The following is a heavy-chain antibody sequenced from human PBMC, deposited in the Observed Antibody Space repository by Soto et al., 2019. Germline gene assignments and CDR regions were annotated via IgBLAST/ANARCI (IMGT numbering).Heavy chain of an antibody. CDR2: ISPKNGNT. J-gene: IGHJ6*02. Sequence: ASVKVSCKASGYSFFTHGITWVRQTPGDGLEWLGWISPKNGNTRYSQILQGRVSMTTDTSTSTVYMELTNLRSDDSAVYYCGRVSSSIVVIPDFGMDVWGQGTMVTVSS. CDR3: GRVSSSIVVIPDFGMDV. D-gene: IGHD2-21*01. V-gene: IGHV1-18*04. CDR1: GYSFFTHG.